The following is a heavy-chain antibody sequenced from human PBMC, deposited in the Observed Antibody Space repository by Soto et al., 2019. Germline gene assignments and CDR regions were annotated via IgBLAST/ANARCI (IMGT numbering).Heavy chain of an antibody. CDR3: RGTVVVTANLVL. D-gene: IGHD2-21*02. Sequence: PGGSLRLSCAASGFTFSNAWMNWVRQAPGKGLEWVGRIKSKTDGGTTDYAAPVKGRFTISRDDSKNTLYLQMNSLKTEDTAVYYCRGTVVVTANLVLWGQGALVTVSS. CDR1: GFTFSNAW. J-gene: IGHJ4*02. V-gene: IGHV3-15*07. CDR2: IKSKTDGGTT.